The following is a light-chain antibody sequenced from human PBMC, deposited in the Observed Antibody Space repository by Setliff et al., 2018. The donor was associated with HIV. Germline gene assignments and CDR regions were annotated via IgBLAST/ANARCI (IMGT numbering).Light chain of an antibody. V-gene: IGLV2-14*01. Sequence: QSALTQPASVSGSPGQSITISCTGTSSDVGGYNYVSWYKQHSGKAPKLLIFGVSNRPSGVSDRFSGSKSGNTASLTISGLQAGDEADYYCCSYAGRYIYVFGTGTKVTVL. CDR2: GVS. J-gene: IGLJ1*01. CDR3: CSYAGRYIYV. CDR1: SSDVGGYNY.